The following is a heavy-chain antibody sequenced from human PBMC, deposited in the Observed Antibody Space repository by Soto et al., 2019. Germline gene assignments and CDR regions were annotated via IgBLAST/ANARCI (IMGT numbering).Heavy chain of an antibody. D-gene: IGHD3-10*01. CDR2: ISGSGGST. Sequence: PGGSLRLSCAASGFSFSSYAMNWVRQAPGRGLEWVSEISGSGGSTYYADSVKGRFTISRDNSKNTLYLQMNSLRVEDTALYYCAKRDNYYGSPFDYWGQGTLVTVSS. J-gene: IGHJ4*02. CDR1: GFSFSSYA. CDR3: AKRDNYYGSPFDY. V-gene: IGHV3-23*01.